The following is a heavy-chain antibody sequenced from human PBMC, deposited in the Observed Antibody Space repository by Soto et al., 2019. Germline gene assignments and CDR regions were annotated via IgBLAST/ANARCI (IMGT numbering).Heavy chain of an antibody. Sequence: QLLESGRGLIQPGGSLRLSCEASGFSFRSYALSWVRQAPGKGLEWVSTFSAGGRAYYADSVKGRFTIAKDTSKNTLILQARSLRAEDTAVYYCAKESMPEHYGDTLFDYWGQGTRVTVSS. D-gene: IGHD4-17*01. V-gene: IGHV3-23*01. J-gene: IGHJ4*02. CDR3: AKESMPEHYGDTLFDY. CDR2: FSAGGRA. CDR1: GFSFRSYA.